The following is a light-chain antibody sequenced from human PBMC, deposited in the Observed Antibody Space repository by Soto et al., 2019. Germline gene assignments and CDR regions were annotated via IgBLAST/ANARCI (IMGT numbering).Light chain of an antibody. CDR3: QQYNNWPRT. V-gene: IGKV3-15*01. Sequence: EIVMTQSPATLSVSPGERATLSCRASQSVSSNLAWYQQKPGQAPRLLIYGASTRATGIPARFSGSGSETDFPLTISSLHYEDFAIYYCQQYNNWPRTFGQGTKVEIK. CDR1: QSVSSN. CDR2: GAS. J-gene: IGKJ1*01.